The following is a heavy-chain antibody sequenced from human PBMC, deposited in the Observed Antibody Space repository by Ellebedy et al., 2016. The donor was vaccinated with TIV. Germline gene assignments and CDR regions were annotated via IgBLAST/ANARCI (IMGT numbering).Heavy chain of an antibody. Sequence: SETLSLTCTVSGGSVSSGSHYWNWIRQPPGKGLEWIGYSYYIVTTNYNPSLKSRVTISEDASKNQFSLRPTSVTAADTAVYYCAGGSYTPYGMDVWGRGTTVIVSS. CDR2: SYYIVTT. CDR3: AGGSYTPYGMDV. D-gene: IGHD3-10*01. V-gene: IGHV4-61*01. CDR1: GGSVSSGSHY. J-gene: IGHJ6*02.